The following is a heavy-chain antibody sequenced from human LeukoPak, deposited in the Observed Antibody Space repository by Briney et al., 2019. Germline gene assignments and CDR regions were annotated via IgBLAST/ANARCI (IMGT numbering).Heavy chain of an antibody. CDR1: GFTFSNAW. Sequence: GGSLRLSCAASGFTFSNAWMSWVRQAQGKGLEWVGGIKSKTGGGTTDYAAPVKGRFTISRDDSKNTLYLQMNSLKTEDTAVYYCTTGGIAAAGTNYWGQGTLVTVSS. D-gene: IGHD6-13*01. CDR3: TTGGIAAAGTNY. J-gene: IGHJ4*02. CDR2: IKSKTGGGTT. V-gene: IGHV3-15*01.